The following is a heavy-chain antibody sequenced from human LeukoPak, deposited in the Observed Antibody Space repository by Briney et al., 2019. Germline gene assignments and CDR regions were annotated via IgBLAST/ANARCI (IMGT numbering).Heavy chain of an antibody. CDR3: ASCSGWGSYYYYYMDV. CDR2: IYTSGST. CDR1: GGSISSGSYY. Sequence: SETLSLTCTVSGGSISSGSYYWSWIRQPAGKGLEWIGRIYTSGSTNYNPSLKSRVTISVDTSKNQFSLKLSSVTAADTAVYYCASCSGWGSYYYYYMDVWGKGTTVTVSS. V-gene: IGHV4-61*02. J-gene: IGHJ6*03. D-gene: IGHD6-19*01.